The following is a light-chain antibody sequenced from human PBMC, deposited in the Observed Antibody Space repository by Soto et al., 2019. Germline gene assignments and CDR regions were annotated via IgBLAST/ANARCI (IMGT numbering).Light chain of an antibody. CDR3: QQYQSGFT. J-gene: IGKJ2*01. CDR2: KAS. Sequence: DIQMTQSPSTLSASVGDRVTISCRASENIFTWLAWYQQQAGKAPKLLISKASTLESGVPSRCSGSGSGTQFTLTISRLQPEDFASYYCQQYQSGFTFGPGTTLEIK. V-gene: IGKV1-5*03. CDR1: ENIFTW.